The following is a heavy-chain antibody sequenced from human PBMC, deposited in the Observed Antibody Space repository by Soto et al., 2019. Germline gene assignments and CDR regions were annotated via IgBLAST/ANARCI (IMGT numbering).Heavy chain of an antibody. CDR1: GGSISSYH. CDR2: IYYSGST. Sequence: SETLSLTCTVSGGSISSYHWSWIRQPPGKGLEWIGYIYYSGSTNYNPSLKSRVTISVATSKNQFSLKLSSVTAADTAVYYCARLTGCSGGTCYSSNWFDPWGQGTLVTVSS. J-gene: IGHJ5*02. CDR3: ARLTGCSGGTCYSSNWFDP. V-gene: IGHV4-59*08. D-gene: IGHD2-15*01.